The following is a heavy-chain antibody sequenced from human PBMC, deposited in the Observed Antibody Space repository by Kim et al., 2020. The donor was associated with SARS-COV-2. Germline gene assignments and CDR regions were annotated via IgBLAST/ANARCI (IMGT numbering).Heavy chain of an antibody. J-gene: IGHJ4*02. D-gene: IGHD3-3*01. V-gene: IGHV3-7*05. CDR1: GFTFSNYW. CDR2: IQQDGSEK. Sequence: GGSLRLSCAASGFTFSNYWMSWVRQTPGRGLEWVASIQQDGSEKFFVDSVKGRFTISRDNAKNSLYLQMNSLRAEDTAVYYCARGGGGDGYNFWGERLIKSFDYWGQGTLVTVSS. CDR3: ARGGGGDGYNFWGERLIKSFDY.